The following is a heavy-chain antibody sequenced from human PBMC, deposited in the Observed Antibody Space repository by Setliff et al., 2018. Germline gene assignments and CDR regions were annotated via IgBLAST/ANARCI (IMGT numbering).Heavy chain of an antibody. Sequence: SVKVSCKASGGTFSSYAFSWVRQAPGQGLEWMGGIIPIFGTANYAQKFQGRVTITTDDSTGTAYMELSSLRSEDTAVYYCVRDLRGPYYYDIGGWFDPWGQGTLVTVSS. CDR3: VRDLRGPYYYDIGGWFDP. D-gene: IGHD3-22*01. V-gene: IGHV1-69*05. CDR2: IIPIFGTA. CDR1: GGTFSSYA. J-gene: IGHJ5*02.